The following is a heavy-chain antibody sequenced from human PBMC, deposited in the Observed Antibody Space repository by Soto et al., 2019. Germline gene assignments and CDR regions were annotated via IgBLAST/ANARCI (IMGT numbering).Heavy chain of an antibody. CDR1: GFNFNTYG. CDR3: AKDWYHESSGYYPSSGWYFDL. V-gene: IGHV3-30*18. CDR2: ISNDGIVK. J-gene: IGHJ2*01. D-gene: IGHD3-22*01. Sequence: QVQLVESGGGVVQPGRSLRVSCAASGFNFNTYGMHWVRQAPGKGLEWVAVISNDGIVKYQADYVKGRFTISRDNSKNTLYLQMNSLRVEDTAVYYCAKDWYHESSGYYPSSGWYFDLWGRGTLVTVSS.